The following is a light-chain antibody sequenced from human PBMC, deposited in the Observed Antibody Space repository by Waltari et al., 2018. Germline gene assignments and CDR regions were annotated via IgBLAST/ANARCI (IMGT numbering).Light chain of an antibody. CDR2: SVS. Sequence: DIQMTQSPSSLSASVGDRVTITCRASQKIYTVLNWYQQKAGKAPNLLISSVSTLQSGVPSRFSGSGSGTEFTLTISSLQPEDFATYFCQQSYNTPPMYTFGQGTKLELK. CDR1: QKIYTV. V-gene: IGKV1-39*01. CDR3: QQSYNTPPMYT. J-gene: IGKJ2*01.